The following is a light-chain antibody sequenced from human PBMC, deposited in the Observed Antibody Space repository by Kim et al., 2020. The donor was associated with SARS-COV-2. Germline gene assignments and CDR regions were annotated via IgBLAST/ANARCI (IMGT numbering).Light chain of an antibody. CDR3: QQRLNWPPLT. CDR1: QSISIY. V-gene: IGKV3-11*01. Sequence: EVVLTQSPATLSLSPGERATLSCRASQSISIYLAWYQQKPGQPPRLLIYDASNRATGIPARFSGSGSGKDFTLTISNLEPEDFAVYYCQQRLNWPPLTFGRGTKVDIK. J-gene: IGKJ4*01. CDR2: DAS.